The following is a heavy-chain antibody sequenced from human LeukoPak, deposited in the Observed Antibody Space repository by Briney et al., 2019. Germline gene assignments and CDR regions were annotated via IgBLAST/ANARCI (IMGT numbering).Heavy chain of an antibody. V-gene: IGHV3-33*06. D-gene: IGHD6-6*01. Sequence: GGSLRLSCAASGFTFSSYGMHWVRQAPGKGLEWVAVIWYDGSNKYYADSVKGRFTISRDNSKNTLYLQMNSLRAEDTAVYYCAKYSSSSNYYYGMDVWGQGTTIAVSS. CDR2: IWYDGSNK. J-gene: IGHJ6*02. CDR1: GFTFSSYG. CDR3: AKYSSSSNYYYGMDV.